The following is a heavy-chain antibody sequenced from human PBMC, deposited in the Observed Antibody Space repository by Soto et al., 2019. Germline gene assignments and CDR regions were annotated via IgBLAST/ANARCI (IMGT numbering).Heavy chain of an antibody. CDR1: GFTFSSYA. CDR3: ASQKAAISYYYGMDV. D-gene: IGHD2-2*01. J-gene: IGHJ6*02. CDR2: ISYDGSNK. Sequence: PGGSLRLSCAASGFTFSSYAMHWVRQAPGKGLEWVAVISYDGSNKYYADSVKGRFTISRDNSKNTLYLQMNSLRAEDTAVYYCASQKAAISYYYGMDVWGQGATVTVSS. V-gene: IGHV3-30-3*01.